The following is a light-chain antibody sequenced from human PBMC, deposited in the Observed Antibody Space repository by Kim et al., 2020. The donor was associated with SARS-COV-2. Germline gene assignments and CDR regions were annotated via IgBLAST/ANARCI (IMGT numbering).Light chain of an antibody. V-gene: IGLV2-14*01. J-gene: IGLJ3*02. CDR3: SSYTTSSTWV. Sequence: QSALTQPASVSGSPGQSITISCTGTRSDVGDSKYVSWFQQHPGKVPKVMIYDVTKRPSGVSDRFSGSKSGNTASLTISGLQAGDEADYYCSSYTTSSTWVFGRGTQLTVL. CDR2: DVT. CDR1: RSDVGDSKY.